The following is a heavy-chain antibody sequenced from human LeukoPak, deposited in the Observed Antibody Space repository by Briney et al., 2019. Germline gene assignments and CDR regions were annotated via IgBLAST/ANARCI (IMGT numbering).Heavy chain of an antibody. CDR2: IYYSGST. CDR3: ASHHYDYAWGSYRYFDY. D-gene: IGHD3-16*02. V-gene: IGHV4-39*01. Sequence: PSETLSLTCTVSGGSISSSSYYWGWIRQPPGKGLEWIGSIYYSGSTYYNPSLKSRVTISVDTSKNQFSLKLSSVTAADTAVYYCASHHYDYAWGSYRYFDYWGQGTLVTVSS. CDR1: GGSISSSSYY. J-gene: IGHJ4*02.